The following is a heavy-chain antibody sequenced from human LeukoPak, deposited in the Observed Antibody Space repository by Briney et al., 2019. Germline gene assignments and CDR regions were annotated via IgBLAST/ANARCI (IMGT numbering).Heavy chain of an antibody. Sequence: GGSLRLSCAASGFTFSSYAMSWVRQAPGKGLEWVSTTSGRGGSTYYAESVKGRFTISRDNSKNTLYLQMNRLRAEDTAVYYCAKEGSSSYYYGDYWGQGTLVTVSS. CDR3: AKEGSSSYYYGDY. V-gene: IGHV3-23*01. D-gene: IGHD3-22*01. CDR1: GFTFSSYA. CDR2: TSGRGGST. J-gene: IGHJ4*02.